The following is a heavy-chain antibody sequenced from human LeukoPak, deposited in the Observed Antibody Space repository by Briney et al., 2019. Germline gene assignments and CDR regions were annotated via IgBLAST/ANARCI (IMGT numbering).Heavy chain of an antibody. J-gene: IGHJ4*02. CDR2: IQYDGGYI. CDR1: GFTFSSYG. Sequence: GGSLRLSCAASGFTFSSYGMHWVRQAPDKGPEWVSFIQYDGGYIDYADSVRGRFTISRDNSKNTLYLQMNNLRPEDTAVYYCATDKHCSNGNCYSYPGYWGQGTLVTVSS. V-gene: IGHV3-30*02. D-gene: IGHD2-2*01. CDR3: ATDKHCSNGNCYSYPGY.